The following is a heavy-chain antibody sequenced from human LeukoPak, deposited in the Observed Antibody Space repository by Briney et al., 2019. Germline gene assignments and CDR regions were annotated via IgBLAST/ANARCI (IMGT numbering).Heavy chain of an antibody. CDR3: VREARAGNWFDP. J-gene: IGHJ5*02. CDR2: INPDSGGT. V-gene: IGHV1-2*02. Sequence: ASVTVSCTASGYTFTSYYIHWVRQAPGQGLERMGWINPDSGGTNYAQQFQGRVTMTRDTSISTVYMDLSRLRSDDTAMYYCVREARAGNWFDPWGQGTLVIVSS. CDR1: GYTFTSYY.